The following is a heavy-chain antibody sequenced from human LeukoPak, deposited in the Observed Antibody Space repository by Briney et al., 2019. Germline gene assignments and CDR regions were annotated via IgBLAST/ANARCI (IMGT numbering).Heavy chain of an antibody. D-gene: IGHD6-19*01. CDR2: IYHSGST. Sequence: SETLSLTCTVSGYSISSGYYWGWIRQPPGKGLEWIGSIYHSGSTYYNPSLKSRVTISVDTSKNQFSLKLSSVTAADTAVYYCARESRIAVAGTIDYFDYWGQETLVTVSS. V-gene: IGHV4-38-2*02. J-gene: IGHJ4*02. CDR1: GYSISSGYY. CDR3: ARESRIAVAGTIDYFDY.